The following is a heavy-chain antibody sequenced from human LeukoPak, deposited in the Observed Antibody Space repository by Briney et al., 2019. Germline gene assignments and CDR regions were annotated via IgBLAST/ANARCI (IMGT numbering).Heavy chain of an antibody. D-gene: IGHD3-16*01. J-gene: IGHJ4*02. Sequence: GGSLRLSCAASGFTFSSYGMHWVRQAPGKGLEWVAVISYDGSNKYYADSVKGRFTISRDNSKNTLYLQMNGLRAEDTAVYYCARTAGGLYDYWGQGTLVTVSS. CDR2: ISYDGSNK. V-gene: IGHV3-30*03. CDR1: GFTFSSYG. CDR3: ARTAGGLYDY.